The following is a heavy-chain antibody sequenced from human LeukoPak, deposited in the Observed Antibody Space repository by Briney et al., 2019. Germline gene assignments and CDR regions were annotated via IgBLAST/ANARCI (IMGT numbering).Heavy chain of an antibody. J-gene: IGHJ3*02. Sequence: GGSLRLSCAASGFTFSSYGMHWVRQAPGKGLEWVAFIRYDGSNKYYADSVQGRFTISRDNSKNTLDLQMNSLRAEDTAVYYCARDRTPYYGDYEGAFDIWGQGTMVTVSS. CDR3: ARDRTPYYGDYEGAFDI. V-gene: IGHV3-30*02. CDR1: GFTFSSYG. CDR2: IRYDGSNK. D-gene: IGHD4-17*01.